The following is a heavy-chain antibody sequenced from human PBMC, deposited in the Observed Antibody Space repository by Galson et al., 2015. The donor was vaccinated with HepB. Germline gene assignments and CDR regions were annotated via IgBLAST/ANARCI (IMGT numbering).Heavy chain of an antibody. J-gene: IGHJ5*02. CDR2: IIPIFGTA. Sequence: SVKVSCKASGGTFSSYAISWVRQAPGQGLEWMGGIIPIFGTANYAQKFQGRVTITADESTSTAYMELSSLRSEDTAVYYCARGLFRYSSLSWFDPWGQGTLGTVSS. CDR1: GGTFSSYA. V-gene: IGHV1-69*13. CDR3: ARGLFRYSSLSWFDP. D-gene: IGHD6-6*01.